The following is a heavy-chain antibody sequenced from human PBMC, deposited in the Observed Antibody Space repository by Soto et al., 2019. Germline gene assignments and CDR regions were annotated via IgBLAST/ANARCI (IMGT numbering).Heavy chain of an antibody. CDR1: GGSISSYY. V-gene: IGHV4-59*01. Sequence: PSETLSLTCTVSGGSISSYYWSWIRQPPGKGLEWIAYIYYTGRTFYNPSLKGRVTISVDTSKNQFSLKLSSVTAADTAVYYCARKSSIYSTWPLLDYWGRGTLVTVSS. CDR3: ARKSSIYSTWPLLDY. J-gene: IGHJ4*02. D-gene: IGHD6-13*01. CDR2: IYYTGRT.